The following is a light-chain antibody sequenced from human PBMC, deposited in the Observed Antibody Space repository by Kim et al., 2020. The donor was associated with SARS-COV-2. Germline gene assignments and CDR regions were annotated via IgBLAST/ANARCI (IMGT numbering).Light chain of an antibody. CDR2: QDS. CDR3: QAWDSSTVV. V-gene: IGLV3-1*01. Sequence: SVAPGQTASITSSGVKLGDKYACWYQQKPGQSPVRVIYQDSKRPTGIPERFSGSNSGNTATLTISGTQAMDEADDYCQAWDSSTVVFGGWTQLTVL. CDR1: KLGDKY. J-gene: IGLJ2*01.